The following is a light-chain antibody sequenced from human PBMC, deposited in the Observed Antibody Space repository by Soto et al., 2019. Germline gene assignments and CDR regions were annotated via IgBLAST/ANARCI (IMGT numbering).Light chain of an antibody. CDR1: SSDVGGYNY. V-gene: IGLV2-14*01. CDR2: EVS. CDR3: SSYTSSSTQV. Sequence: QSVLTQPASVSGSPGQSITISCTGTSSDVGGYNYVSWYQQHPGKAPKLMIYEVSNRPSGVSNHFSGSKSGNTASLTISGLQAEDEADYYCSSYTSSSTQVFGTGTKLTVL. J-gene: IGLJ1*01.